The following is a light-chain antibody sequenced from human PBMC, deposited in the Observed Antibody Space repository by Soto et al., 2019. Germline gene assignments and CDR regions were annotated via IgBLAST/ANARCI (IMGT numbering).Light chain of an antibody. CDR2: DVS. CDR1: SSDVGGYNY. Sequence: QSALNQPASVSGSPGQAITISCTGTSSDVGGYNYVSWYQQHPGKAPKLMIYDVSNRPSGVSNRFSGSKSGNTASLTISGLQAEDEADYYCSSYTISSTQVYVFGTGTKLTVL. V-gene: IGLV2-14*01. J-gene: IGLJ1*01. CDR3: SSYTISSTQVYV.